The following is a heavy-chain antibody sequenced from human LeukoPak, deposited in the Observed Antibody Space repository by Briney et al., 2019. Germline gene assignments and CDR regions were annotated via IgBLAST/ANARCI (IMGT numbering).Heavy chain of an antibody. D-gene: IGHD6-19*01. CDR1: GFTFSTYP. J-gene: IGHJ4*02. V-gene: IGHV3-23*01. CDR3: AKDAGSGWYYFDY. CDR2: ISGSGGST. Sequence: PGGCLRLSCAASGFTFSTYPMSCVRQAPGKGLEWVSGISGSGGSTYYADSVKGRFTISRDISKNTLYLQMNSLRAEDTAVYYCAKDAGSGWYYFDYWGQGSLVTVSS.